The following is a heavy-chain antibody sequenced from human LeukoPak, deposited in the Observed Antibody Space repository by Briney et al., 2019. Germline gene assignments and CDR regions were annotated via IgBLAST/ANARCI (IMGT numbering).Heavy chain of an antibody. CDR3: ARALIATRNWFDP. CDR2: ISSSSSTI. J-gene: IGHJ5*02. CDR1: GFTFSSYS. V-gene: IGHV3-48*01. D-gene: IGHD6-13*01. Sequence: GGSLRLSCAASGFTFSSYSMNWVRQAPGKGLEWVSYISSSSSTIYYADSVKGRFTISRDNAKNSLYLQMNSLRAEDTAVYYCARALIATRNWFDPWGQGTLVTVSS.